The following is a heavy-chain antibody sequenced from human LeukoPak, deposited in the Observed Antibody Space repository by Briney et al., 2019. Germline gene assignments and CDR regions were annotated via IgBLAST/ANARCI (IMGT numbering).Heavy chain of an antibody. CDR3: ARYYITMVRGVITRVYYYGMDV. D-gene: IGHD3-10*01. V-gene: IGHV4-59*01. CDR2: IYYSGST. Sequence: SETLSLTCTVSGGSISSYYWSWIRQPPGKGLEWIGYIYYSGSTNYNPSLKSRVTISVDTSKHQFSLKLRSVTAADTAVYYCARYYITMVRGVITRVYYYGMDVWGQGTTVTVSS. CDR1: GGSISSYY. J-gene: IGHJ6*02.